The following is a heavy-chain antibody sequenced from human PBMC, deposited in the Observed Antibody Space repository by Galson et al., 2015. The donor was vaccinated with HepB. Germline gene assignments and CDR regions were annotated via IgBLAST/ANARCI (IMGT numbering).Heavy chain of an antibody. Sequence: SLRLSCAASGFTVSSNYMGWVRLAPGKGLEWVSFIYRDDTTYYADSVKGRFTLSRDNSKNTLFLQMNSLTAEDTAVYYCARERAPLYADPWSRRTYHDYYYGMDVWGRGTTVTVSS. CDR1: GFTVSSNY. V-gene: IGHV3-53*01. CDR2: IYRDDTT. J-gene: IGHJ6*02. D-gene: IGHD3-3*01. CDR3: ARERAPLYADPWSRRTYHDYYYGMDV.